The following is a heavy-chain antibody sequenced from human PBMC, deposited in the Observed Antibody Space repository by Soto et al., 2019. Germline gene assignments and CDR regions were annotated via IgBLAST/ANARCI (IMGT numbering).Heavy chain of an antibody. CDR1: GFTFSNYW. J-gene: IGHJ6*02. CDR3: GRYVYSYGYYDYGMDV. CDR2: IKSDGSDT. D-gene: IGHD5-18*01. V-gene: IGHV3-74*03. Sequence: VQLVESGGGLPQPGGSLRLSCAASGFTFSNYWMHWVRQAPGKGLVWVSRIKSDGSDTTYADSVKGRFTISRDNAKNTLYLQMNSLRAEDTAVYYCGRYVYSYGYYDYGMDVWGPGTTVTGSS.